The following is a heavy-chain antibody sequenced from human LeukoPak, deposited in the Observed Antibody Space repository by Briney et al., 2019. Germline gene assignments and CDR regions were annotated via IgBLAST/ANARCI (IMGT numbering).Heavy chain of an antibody. Sequence: PSETLSLTCTVSGGSISSSSYYWGWIRQPPGKGLEWIGSIYYSGSTYYNPSLKSRVTISVDTSKNQFSLKLSSVTAADTAVYYCARHRGDGECSSCPFDYWGQGTLVTVSS. J-gene: IGHJ4*02. V-gene: IGHV4-39*01. CDR3: ARHRGDGECSSCPFDY. CDR1: GGSISSSSYY. D-gene: IGHD6-13*01. CDR2: IYYSGST.